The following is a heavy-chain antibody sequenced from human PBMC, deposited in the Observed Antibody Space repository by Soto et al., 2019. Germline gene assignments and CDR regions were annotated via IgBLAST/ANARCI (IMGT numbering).Heavy chain of an antibody. Sequence: QVQLVQSGAEVKKPGASVKVSCKASGYTFPSYGISWVRQAPGQGLARMGWIRAYNGNTNYAQKLQGRVTMTTDTSTSTAYMELRSLRSDDAAVYYCARDGYCDSSGYRSDFDYWGQGTLVTVSS. J-gene: IGHJ4*02. V-gene: IGHV1-18*01. CDR2: IRAYNGNT. CDR1: GYTFPSYG. D-gene: IGHD3-22*01. CDR3: ARDGYCDSSGYRSDFDY.